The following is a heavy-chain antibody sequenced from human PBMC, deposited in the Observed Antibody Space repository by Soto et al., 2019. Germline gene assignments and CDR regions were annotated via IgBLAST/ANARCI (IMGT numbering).Heavy chain of an antibody. D-gene: IGHD3-3*01. Sequence: GGSLRLSCAASGFTFSSYAMHWVRQAPGKGLEWVAVISYDGSNKYYADSVKGRFTISRDNSKNTLYLQMNSLRAEDTAVYYCARGFSEVTIFGVVIIPPPYYYYGMDVWGQGTTVTVSS. CDR1: GFTFSSYA. CDR3: ARGFSEVTIFGVVIIPPPYYYYGMDV. J-gene: IGHJ6*02. CDR2: ISYDGSNK. V-gene: IGHV3-30-3*01.